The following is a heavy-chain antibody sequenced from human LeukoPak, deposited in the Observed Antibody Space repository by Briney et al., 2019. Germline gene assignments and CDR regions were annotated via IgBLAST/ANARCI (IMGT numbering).Heavy chain of an antibody. D-gene: IGHD2-21*02. CDR3: ARGPRDSRFRMDV. V-gene: IGHV3-7*01. Sequence: PGGSLRLSCAASGFTFSSYWMSWVRQAPGKGLEWVANIKQDGSEKYYVDSVKGRFTISRDNAKNSLYLQMNSLRAEDTAVYYCARGPRDSRFRMDVWGQGTTVTVSS. CDR1: GFTFSSYW. CDR2: IKQDGSEK. J-gene: IGHJ6*02.